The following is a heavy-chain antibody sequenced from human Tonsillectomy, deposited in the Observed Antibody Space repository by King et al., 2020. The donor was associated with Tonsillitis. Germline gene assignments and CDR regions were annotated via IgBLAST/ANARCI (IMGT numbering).Heavy chain of an antibody. D-gene: IGHD1-1*01. CDR2: IIPFSGTT. Sequence: QLVQSGAEVKTPGSSVKVSCKASGGTFSIFAITWVRQAPGQGLEWMGLIIPFSGTTNYAQKFQGRVTINADESTSTAYMYLSSLRSDDTAVYYCARLTWNELGHGLDIWGQGTTVTVSS. CDR1: GGTFSIFA. J-gene: IGHJ6*02. CDR3: ARLTWNELGHGLDI. V-gene: IGHV1-69*01.